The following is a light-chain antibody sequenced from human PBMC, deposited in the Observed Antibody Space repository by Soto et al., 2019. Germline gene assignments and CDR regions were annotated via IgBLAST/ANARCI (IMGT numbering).Light chain of an antibody. J-gene: IGKJ1*01. CDR3: QQYYNGPPTWT. Sequence: EIVMTQSPATLSVSPGERATLSCRASQTIGSNLAWYKQKPGQPPTLLIYDASTRATDIPARFTGSGSGTELTLTISSLQAEDCAVFYCQQYYNGPPTWTVGQGTQV. CDR2: DAS. CDR1: QTIGSN. V-gene: IGKV3-15*01.